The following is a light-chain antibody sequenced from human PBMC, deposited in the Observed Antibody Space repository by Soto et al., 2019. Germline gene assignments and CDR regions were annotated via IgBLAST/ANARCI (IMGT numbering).Light chain of an antibody. CDR1: SSNIGAGYD. CDR2: GNS. V-gene: IGLV1-40*01. Sequence: QSVLTQPPSVSGAPGQRVTISCTGSSSNIGAGYDVHWYQQLPGTAPKLLIYGNSNRPSGVPDRCSGSKSGTSASLAITGLQAEDEADYCCQSYDSSLSGVVFGGGTKLTVL. CDR3: QSYDSSLSGVV. J-gene: IGLJ2*01.